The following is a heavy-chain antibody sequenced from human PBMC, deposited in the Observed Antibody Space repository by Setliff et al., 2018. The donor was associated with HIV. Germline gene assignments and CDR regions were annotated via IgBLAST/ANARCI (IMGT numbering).Heavy chain of an antibody. CDR3: ARDGYFYDSSGHLAYYFDY. V-gene: IGHV7-4-1*02. Sequence: ASVKVSCRASGYTFTSYGRSWVRRAPGQGLEWMGWINTYTGSPTYAQDFTGRFLFSLDTSVSTAYLEISSLKAEDIAVYYCARDGYFYDSSGHLAYYFDYWGQGTLVTVSS. CDR1: GYTFTSYG. D-gene: IGHD3-22*01. CDR2: INTYTGSP. J-gene: IGHJ4*02.